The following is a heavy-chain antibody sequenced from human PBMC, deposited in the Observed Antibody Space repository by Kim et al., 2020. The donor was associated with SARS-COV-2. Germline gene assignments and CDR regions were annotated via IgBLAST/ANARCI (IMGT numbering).Heavy chain of an antibody. V-gene: IGHV3-15*01. D-gene: IGHD2-15*01. J-gene: IGHJ6*02. CDR3: TTEYCSGGSCYSVYYYGMDV. Sequence: GGSLRLSCVVSGFTFSNAWMSWVRQAPGKGLEWVGRIKSKTDGGTTDYAAPVKGRFTISRDDSKNTLYLQMNSLKTEDTAVYYCTTEYCSGGSCYSVYYYGMDVWCQGTTVTVSS. CDR1: GFTFSNAW. CDR2: IKSKTDGGTT.